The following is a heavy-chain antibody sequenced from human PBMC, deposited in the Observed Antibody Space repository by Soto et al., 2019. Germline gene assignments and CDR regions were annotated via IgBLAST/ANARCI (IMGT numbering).Heavy chain of an antibody. Sequence: ASVKDSCKASGYTFTSYAIHWVRQAPGQRFEWMGWSNAGNGNTKDSQKFQGRVTITRDTSASTAYMELSSLRSEDTAVYYCARGVGSGLSDYWGQGTLVTVSS. CDR1: GYTFTSYA. V-gene: IGHV1-3*01. CDR2: SNAGNGNT. D-gene: IGHD1-26*01. J-gene: IGHJ4*02. CDR3: ARGVGSGLSDY.